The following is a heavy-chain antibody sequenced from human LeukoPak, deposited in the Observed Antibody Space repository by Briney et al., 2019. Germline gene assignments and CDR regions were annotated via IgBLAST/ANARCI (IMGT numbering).Heavy chain of an antibody. J-gene: IGHJ6*03. CDR3: AKWGPDGVGATRGYYMDV. CDR2: ISGSGGST. D-gene: IGHD1-26*01. CDR1: GFTFSSYA. Sequence: PGGSLRLSCAASGFTFSSYAMSWVRQAPGKGLEWVSAISGSGGSTYYADSVKGRFTISRDNSKNTLYLQMNSLRAEDTAVYYCAKWGPDGVGATRGYYMDVWGKGTTVTVSS. V-gene: IGHV3-23*01.